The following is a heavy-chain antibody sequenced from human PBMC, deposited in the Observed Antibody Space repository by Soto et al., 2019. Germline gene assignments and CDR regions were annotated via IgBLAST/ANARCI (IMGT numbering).Heavy chain of an antibody. CDR2: ISNSSRTI. CDR1: GFIFSSFS. Sequence: EVQLVESGGGLVQPGGSLRLSCAASGFIFSSFSMNWVRQAPGKGLEWVSYISNSSRTIYYADSVKGRFTISRDNAKNSLYLQMNSLRDEDTAVYYCARGGTYYYNRRAREYFHHWGQGTLVTVSS. V-gene: IGHV3-48*02. D-gene: IGHD3-22*01. CDR3: ARGGTYYYNRRAREYFHH. J-gene: IGHJ1*01.